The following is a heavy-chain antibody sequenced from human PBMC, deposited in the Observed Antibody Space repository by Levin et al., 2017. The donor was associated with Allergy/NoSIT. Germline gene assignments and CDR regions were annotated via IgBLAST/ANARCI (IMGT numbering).Heavy chain of an antibody. CDR3: ARDGIAVAGTDDAFDI. J-gene: IGHJ3*02. V-gene: IGHV3-74*01. D-gene: IGHD6-19*01. CDR1: GFTFSSYW. CDR2: INSDGSST. Sequence: SCAASGFTFSSYWMHWVRQAPGKGLVWVSRINSDGSSTSYADSVKGRFTISRDNAKNTLYLQMNSLRAEDTAVYYCARDGIAVAGTDDAFDIWGQGTMVTVSS.